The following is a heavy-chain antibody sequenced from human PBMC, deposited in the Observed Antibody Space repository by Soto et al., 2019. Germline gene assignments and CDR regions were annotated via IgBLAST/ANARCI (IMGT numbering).Heavy chain of an antibody. J-gene: IGHJ6*02. CDR1: GFTFSSYA. Sequence: LRLSCAASGFTFSSYAMHWVRQAPGKGLEWVAVISYEGSNKYYADSVKGRFTISRDNTKNTLYLQMNSLRAEDTAVYYCARDYLIPNYVFWSGYYVMDVWAKGPRSPSP. CDR3: ARDYLIPNYVFWSGYYVMDV. D-gene: IGHD3-3*01. CDR2: ISYEGSNK. V-gene: IGHV3-30-3*01.